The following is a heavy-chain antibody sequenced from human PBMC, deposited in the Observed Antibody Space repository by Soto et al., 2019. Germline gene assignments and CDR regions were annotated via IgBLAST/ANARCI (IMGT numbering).Heavy chain of an antibody. Sequence: QVQLQESGPGLVKPSQTLSLTCTVSGGSISSGGYYWSWIRQHPGKGLEWIGYIYYSGSTYYNPSLKSRVTISVDTSKNQFSLKLSSVTAADTALYYCARANPPAIVASWWYFDYWGQGTLVTVSS. CDR1: GGSISSGGYY. D-gene: IGHD5-12*01. CDR3: ARANPPAIVASWWYFDY. J-gene: IGHJ4*02. CDR2: IYYSGST. V-gene: IGHV4-31*03.